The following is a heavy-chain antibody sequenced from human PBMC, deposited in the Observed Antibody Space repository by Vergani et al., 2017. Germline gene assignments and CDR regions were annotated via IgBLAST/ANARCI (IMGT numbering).Heavy chain of an antibody. J-gene: IGHJ4*02. CDR2: IYYSGST. D-gene: IGHD2-15*01. V-gene: IGHV4-39*07. CDR1: GGSISSSSYY. Sequence: QLQLQESGPGLVKPSETLSLTCTVSGGSISSSSYYWGWIRQPPGKGLEWSGSIYYSGSTYYNPSLKSRVTISVDTSKNQFSLKLSSVTAGDTAVYYCAGGVVVVAATGFRSFDYWGQGTLVTVSS. CDR3: AGGVVVVAATGFRSFDY.